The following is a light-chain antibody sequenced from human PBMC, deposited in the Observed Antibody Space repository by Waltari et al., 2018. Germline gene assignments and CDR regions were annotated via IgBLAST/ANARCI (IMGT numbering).Light chain of an antibody. Sequence: QSALTQPASVSGSPGQAITISCLATSNDVGRYYPVSWYPFHPGKAPKVLIYDVVKRPSGVSNRFSASKSGNTASLTISGLQADDEADYYCCSYAGTTTYVFGGGTKVTVL. V-gene: IGLV2-23*02. J-gene: IGLJ1*01. CDR3: CSYAGTTTYV. CDR1: SNDVGRYYP. CDR2: DVV.